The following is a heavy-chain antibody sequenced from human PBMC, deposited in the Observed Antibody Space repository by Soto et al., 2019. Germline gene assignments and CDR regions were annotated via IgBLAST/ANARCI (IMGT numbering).Heavy chain of an antibody. D-gene: IGHD4-17*01. CDR2: MNPNSGNT. J-gene: IGHJ6*04. CDR1: GYTFTSYD. V-gene: IGHV1-8*01. Sequence: ASVKVSCKASGYTFTSYDINWVRQATGQGLEWMGWMNPNSGNTGYAQKFQGRVTMTRNTSISTAYMELSSLRSEDKAVYYCATGGWDYGGNYNSPYGTDVWGKGTRVTVSS. CDR3: ATGGWDYGGNYNSPYGTDV.